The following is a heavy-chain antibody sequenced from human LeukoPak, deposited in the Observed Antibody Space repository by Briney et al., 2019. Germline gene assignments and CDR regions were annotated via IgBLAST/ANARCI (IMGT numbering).Heavy chain of an antibody. Sequence: PGGSLRLSCAASGFTFSSYGMHWVRQAPGKGLEWVAVIWYDGSNRYYADSVKGRFTISRDNSKNTVHLQMDSLRVEDTAVYYCARDPITVAGLDYWGQGTLVTVSS. CDR3: ARDPITVAGLDY. J-gene: IGHJ4*02. CDR1: GFTFSSYG. CDR2: IWYDGSNR. V-gene: IGHV3-33*01. D-gene: IGHD6-19*01.